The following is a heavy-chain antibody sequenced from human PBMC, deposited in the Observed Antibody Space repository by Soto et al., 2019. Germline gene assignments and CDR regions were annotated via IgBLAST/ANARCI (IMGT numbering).Heavy chain of an antibody. CDR2: TYYRSKWYN. Sequence: SQTLSLTCAISVDSVSSNSAAWNWIRQSPSRGLEWLGRTYYRSKWYNDYAVSVKSRITINPDTSKNQFSLQLNSVTPEDTAVYYCVRGSSDYIWGSYRSSAFDIWGQGTMVTVSS. CDR3: VRGSSDYIWGSYRSSAFDI. CDR1: VDSVSSNSAA. V-gene: IGHV6-1*01. D-gene: IGHD3-16*02. J-gene: IGHJ3*02.